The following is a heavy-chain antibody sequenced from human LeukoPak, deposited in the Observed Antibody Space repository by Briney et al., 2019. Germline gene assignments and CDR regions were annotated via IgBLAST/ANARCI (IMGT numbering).Heavy chain of an antibody. V-gene: IGHV1-24*01. CDR3: AGWGYSGYDGDY. J-gene: IGHJ4*02. CDR2: FDPEDGET. Sequence: ASVKVSCKVSGYTLTELSMHCVRQAPGKGLEWMGGFDPEDGETIYAQKFQGRVTMTEDTSTDTAYMELSSLRSEDTAVYYCAGWGYSGYDGDYWGQGTLVTVSS. CDR1: GYTLTELS. D-gene: IGHD5-12*01.